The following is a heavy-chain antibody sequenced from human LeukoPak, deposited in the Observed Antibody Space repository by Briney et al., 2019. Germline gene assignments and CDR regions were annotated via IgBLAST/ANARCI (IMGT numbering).Heavy chain of an antibody. CDR2: ISSSSRDI. Sequence: GGSLRLSCAASGFTFSSYTMNWVRQAPGKGLEWVAAISSSSRDIFYADSVKGRFTISRDNSKNTLYLQMNSLRAEDTAVYYCAKDIDYGDYVVSWGQGTLVTVSS. D-gene: IGHD4-17*01. CDR1: GFTFSSYT. J-gene: IGHJ4*02. CDR3: AKDIDYGDYVVS. V-gene: IGHV3-23*01.